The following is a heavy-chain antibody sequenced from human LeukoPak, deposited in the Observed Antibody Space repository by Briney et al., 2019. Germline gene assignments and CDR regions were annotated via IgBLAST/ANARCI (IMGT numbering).Heavy chain of an antibody. CDR3: ANSGSGSYSRFDF. CDR1: GFTISNYA. CDR2: ISGSGPGT. D-gene: IGHD3-10*01. V-gene: IGHV3-23*01. Sequence: GGSLRLSCAASGFTISNYAMSWVRQAPGKGLEWVLAISGSGPGTYYADSVKGRFTISRDNSKNTLYLQMNSLRVEDTAVYYCANSGSGSYSRFDFWGQGTLVTVSS. J-gene: IGHJ4*02.